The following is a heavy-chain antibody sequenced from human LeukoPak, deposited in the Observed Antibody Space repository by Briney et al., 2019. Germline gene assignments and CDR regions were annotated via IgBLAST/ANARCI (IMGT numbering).Heavy chain of an antibody. CDR1: GFTFSNYW. CDR2: INADGSTT. CDR3: ARGNWFDP. V-gene: IGHV3-74*03. Sequence: PGGSLRLSCAASGFTFSNYWMHWVRQAPGKGLLWVSRINADGSTTTYADSVKGRFSISRDNAKNTLYLQMNSLRAEGTAVYYCARGNWFDPWGQGTLVTVSS. J-gene: IGHJ5*02.